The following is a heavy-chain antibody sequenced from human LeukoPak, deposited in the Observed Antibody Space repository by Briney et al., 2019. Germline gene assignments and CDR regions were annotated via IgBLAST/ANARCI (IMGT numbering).Heavy chain of an antibody. CDR3: ARGGVDNYYYYYGMDG. CDR2: INPNSGGT. Sequence: ASVKVSCKASGYTFTGYYMHWVRQAPGHGLEWMGWINPNSGGTNYAQKFQGRVTMTRDTSISTAYMELSRLRSDDTAVYYCARGGVDNYYYYYGMDGWGQGTTVTVSS. V-gene: IGHV1-2*02. J-gene: IGHJ6*02. CDR1: GYTFTGYY. D-gene: IGHD2-21*01.